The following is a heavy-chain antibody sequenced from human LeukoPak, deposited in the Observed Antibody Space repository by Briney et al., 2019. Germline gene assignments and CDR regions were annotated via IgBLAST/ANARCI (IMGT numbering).Heavy chain of an antibody. CDR3: ARDLGYSSDYYYYGMDV. CDR1: GYTFTGYY. Sequence: ASVKVSCKASGYTFTGYYMHWVRQDPGQGLEWMGWINPNSGGTNYAQKFQGWVTMTRDTSISTAYMELSRLRFDDTAVYYCARDLGYSSDYYYYGMDVWGQGTTVTVSS. CDR2: INPNSGGT. D-gene: IGHD6-25*01. V-gene: IGHV1-2*04. J-gene: IGHJ6*02.